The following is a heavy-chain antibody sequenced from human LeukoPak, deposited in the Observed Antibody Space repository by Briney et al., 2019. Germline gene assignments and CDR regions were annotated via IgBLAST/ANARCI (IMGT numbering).Heavy chain of an antibody. CDR2: IYHSGGA. J-gene: IGHJ4*02. Sequence: KSSETLSLTCGVSGGSFSISYWSWIRQPPGKGLEWIGQIYHSGGANYNPSLRSRVTISIDTSKNQLSLRLRLVTAADAAVYYCARHGSYCFDSWGQETLVTVSS. CDR1: GGSFSISY. D-gene: IGHD3-10*01. V-gene: IGHV4-34*01. CDR3: ARHGSYCFDS.